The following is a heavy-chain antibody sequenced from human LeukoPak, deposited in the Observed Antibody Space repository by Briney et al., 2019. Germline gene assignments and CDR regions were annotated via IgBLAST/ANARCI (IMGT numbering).Heavy chain of an antibody. CDR1: GGSFSGYY. D-gene: IGHD3-22*01. J-gene: IGHJ3*02. V-gene: IGHV4-34*01. Sequence: PSETLSLTCAVYGGSFSGYYWSWIRQPPGKGLEWIGEINHSGSTYYNPSLKSRVTISVDRSKNQFSLKLSSVTAADTAVYYCARSPTYYYDSSGPKDAFDIWGQGTMVTVSS. CDR2: INHSGST. CDR3: ARSPTYYYDSSGPKDAFDI.